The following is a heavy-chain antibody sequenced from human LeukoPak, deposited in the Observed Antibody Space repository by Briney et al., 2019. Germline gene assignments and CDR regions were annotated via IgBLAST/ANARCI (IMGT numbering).Heavy chain of an antibody. CDR1: GGSISSYY. Sequence: SETLSLTCTVSGGSISSYYWSWIRQPPGKGLEWIGYIYYSGSTNYNPSLKSRVTISVDTSKNQFSLKLSSVTAADTAVYYYARAPGYWGQGTLVTVSS. J-gene: IGHJ4*02. CDR3: ARAPGY. V-gene: IGHV4-59*01. CDR2: IYYSGST.